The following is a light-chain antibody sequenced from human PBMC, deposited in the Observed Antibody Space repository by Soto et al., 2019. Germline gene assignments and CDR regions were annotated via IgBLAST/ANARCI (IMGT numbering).Light chain of an antibody. CDR2: DAS. V-gene: IGKV3-20*01. CDR3: QRFGSSVT. Sequence: EIVLTQSPGTLSLSPGERATLFCRASQSVSSNYLAWFQQKPGQAPRLLIYDASGSATGIPDRFSGSGSGTDFTLTISRLEPEDFAVYYWQRFGSSVTFGPGTKVDIK. CDR1: QSVSSNY. J-gene: IGKJ3*01.